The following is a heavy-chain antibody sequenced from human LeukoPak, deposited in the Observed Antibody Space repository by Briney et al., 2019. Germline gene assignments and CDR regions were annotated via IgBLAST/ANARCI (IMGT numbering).Heavy chain of an antibody. CDR3: ARDVGIVGATRFDY. J-gene: IGHJ4*02. CDR2: ISSSSSTI. Sequence: HPGGSLRLSCAASGFTFSSYSMNWVRQAPGKGLEWVSYISSSSSTIYYADSVKGRFTISRDNAKNSLYLQMNSLRAEDTAVYYCARDVGIVGATRFDYWGQGTLVTVSS. CDR1: GFTFSSYS. V-gene: IGHV3-48*01. D-gene: IGHD1-26*01.